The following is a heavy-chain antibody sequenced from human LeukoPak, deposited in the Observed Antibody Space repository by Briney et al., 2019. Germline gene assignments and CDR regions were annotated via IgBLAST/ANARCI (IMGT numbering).Heavy chain of an antibody. Sequence: PGGSLRLSCAASGFTFSDYYMSWIRQAPGKGLEWVSYISSSGSTIYYADSVKGRFTISRDNAKNSLYLQMNSLKVEDTALYYCARGLFLSGYLDAFDIWGQGTVVTVSS. CDR1: GFTFSDYY. J-gene: IGHJ3*02. D-gene: IGHD3-22*01. V-gene: IGHV3-11*01. CDR3: ARGLFLSGYLDAFDI. CDR2: ISSSGSTI.